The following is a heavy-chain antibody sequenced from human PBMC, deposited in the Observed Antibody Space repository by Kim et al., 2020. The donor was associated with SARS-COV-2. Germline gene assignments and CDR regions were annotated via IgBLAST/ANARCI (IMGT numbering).Heavy chain of an antibody. D-gene: IGHD6-13*01. Sequence: YNPSHKGRVTISVDTSKNQFSLKLSSVTAADTAVYYCAGRIAAAGSPLGVWGQGTTVTVSS. J-gene: IGHJ6*02. CDR3: AGRIAAAGSPLGV. V-gene: IGHV4-59*01.